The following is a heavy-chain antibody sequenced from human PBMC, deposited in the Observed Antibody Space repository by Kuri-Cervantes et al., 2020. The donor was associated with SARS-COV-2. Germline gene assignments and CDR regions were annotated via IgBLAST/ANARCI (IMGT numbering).Heavy chain of an antibody. CDR3: ARDRVLGSGALDAFDI. D-gene: IGHD7-27*01. Sequence: ASVKVSCKASGYTFTGYDMHWVRQAPGQGLEWMGWINPNSGGTNYAQKFQGRVTMTRDTSISTAYMELSRLRSDDTAVYYCARDRVLGSGALDAFDIWGQGTMVTVSS. J-gene: IGHJ3*02. V-gene: IGHV1-2*02. CDR2: INPNSGGT. CDR1: GYTFTGYD.